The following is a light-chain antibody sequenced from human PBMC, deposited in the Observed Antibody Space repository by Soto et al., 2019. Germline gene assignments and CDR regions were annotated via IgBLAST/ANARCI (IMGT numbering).Light chain of an antibody. Sequence: EIVLTQSPATLSLSPGERATLSCRASQSVSSYLAWYQQKPGQAPRLLIYDASTRATGIPARFSGSGSGTDFPLTISSLEPEDFAIYYCQQRSNRPPVTFGGGTKVEIK. CDR3: QQRSNRPPVT. J-gene: IGKJ4*01. CDR2: DAS. CDR1: QSVSSY. V-gene: IGKV3-11*01.